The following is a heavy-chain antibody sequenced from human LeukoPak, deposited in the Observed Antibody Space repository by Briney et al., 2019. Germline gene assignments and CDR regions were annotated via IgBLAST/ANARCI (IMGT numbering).Heavy chain of an antibody. CDR3: ARSFDDTMMVVYTDAFDI. CDR1: GGTFSSYA. CDR2: IIPIFGTA. Sequence: GSSVKVSCKASGGTFSSYAISWVRQAPGQGLEWMGRIIPIFGTANYAQKFQGRVTITTDESTSTAYMELSSLRSEDTAVYYCARSFDDTMMVVYTDAFDIWGQGTMVTVSS. V-gene: IGHV1-69*05. J-gene: IGHJ3*02. D-gene: IGHD3-22*01.